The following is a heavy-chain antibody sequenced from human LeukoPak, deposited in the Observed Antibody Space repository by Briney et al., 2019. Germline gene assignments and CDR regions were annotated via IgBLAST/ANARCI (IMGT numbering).Heavy chain of an antibody. CDR2: VSSSSSTI. CDR3: ARDPQVYDNSGYSFFDY. Sequence: GGSLRLSCAASGFTFSSYSINWVRQAPGKGLEWVSYVSSSSSTIYYADSVKGRFTISRDNAKNSLYLQMNSLRAEDTAVYYCARDPQVYDNSGYSFFDYWGQGTLVTVSS. V-gene: IGHV3-48*01. D-gene: IGHD3-22*01. J-gene: IGHJ4*02. CDR1: GFTFSSYS.